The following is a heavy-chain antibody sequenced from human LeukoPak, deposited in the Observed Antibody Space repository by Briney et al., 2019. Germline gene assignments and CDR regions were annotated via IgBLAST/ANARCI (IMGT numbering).Heavy chain of an antibody. V-gene: IGHV4-30-4*01. Sequence: SETLSLTCTVSGGSISSGDYYWSSIRQPPGKGLEWIAYMYYSGSTYYNPSLKSRVTMSADTSKNQLSLKLSSAIAADTAVYYCARPYYYDSRIDPWGQGILVTVSS. CDR2: MYYSGST. CDR3: ARPYYYDSRIDP. D-gene: IGHD3-22*01. CDR1: GGSISSGDYY. J-gene: IGHJ5*02.